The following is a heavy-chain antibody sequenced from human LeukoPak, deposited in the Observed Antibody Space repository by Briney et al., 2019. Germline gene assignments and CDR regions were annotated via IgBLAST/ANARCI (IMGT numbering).Heavy chain of an antibody. Sequence: GGSLRLSCAASGFTFSSYAMHWVRQAPGKGLEWVAVIRYDGSERYYAGSVKGRFTISRDDSKNTLYLQMNALRTEDTAVYYCAKRGSAWDLDYWGQGTLVTVPS. J-gene: IGHJ4*02. V-gene: IGHV3-30*02. CDR3: AKRGSAWDLDY. CDR1: GFTFSSYA. CDR2: IRYDGSER. D-gene: IGHD6-19*01.